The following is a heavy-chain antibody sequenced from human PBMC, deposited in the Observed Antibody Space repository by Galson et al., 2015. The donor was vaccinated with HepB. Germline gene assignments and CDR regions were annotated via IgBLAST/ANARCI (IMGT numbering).Heavy chain of an antibody. CDR1: GFTVSRNY. J-gene: IGHJ4*02. CDR3: AREVQPWLYGFDC. V-gene: IGHV3-66*01. D-gene: IGHD5-18*01. Sequence: SLRLSCAASGFTVSRNYMNWVRQAPGKGLEWVSVIYSGGTTHYADSVKGRFTISRDNAKNTVNLQMNSLRAEDTAVYYCAREVQPWLYGFDCWGQGTLVTVSS. CDR2: IYSGGTT.